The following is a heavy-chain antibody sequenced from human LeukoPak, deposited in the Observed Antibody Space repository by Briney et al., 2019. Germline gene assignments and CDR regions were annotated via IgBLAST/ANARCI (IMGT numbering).Heavy chain of an antibody. CDR1: GFTFDDYA. Sequence: GRSLRLSCAASGFTFDDYAMHWVRQAAGKGLEWVSGISWNSGSIGYADSVKGRFTISRDNAKNSLYLQMNSLRAEDTALYYCARSPAAGTDPFDYWGQGTLVTVSS. J-gene: IGHJ4*02. CDR3: ARSPAAGTDPFDY. CDR2: ISWNSGSI. D-gene: IGHD6-13*01. V-gene: IGHV3-9*01.